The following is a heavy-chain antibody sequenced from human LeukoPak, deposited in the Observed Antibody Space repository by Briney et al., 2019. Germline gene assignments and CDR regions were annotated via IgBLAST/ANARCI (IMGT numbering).Heavy chain of an antibody. V-gene: IGHV3-9*01. Sequence: GGSLRLSCVGSGFSLDDYAMHWVRQVPGKGLEWVSSISWDSSNAAYADSVKGRFTISRDNAKNSLYLQMNSLRLEDTAFYYCIKDMGFDLLKDAFHIWGQGTLVTVSS. D-gene: IGHD3-9*01. J-gene: IGHJ3*02. CDR1: GFSLDDYA. CDR3: IKDMGFDLLKDAFHI. CDR2: ISWDSSNA.